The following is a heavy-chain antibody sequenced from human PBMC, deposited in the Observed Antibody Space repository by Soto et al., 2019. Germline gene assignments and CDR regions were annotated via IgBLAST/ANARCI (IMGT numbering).Heavy chain of an antibody. V-gene: IGHV4-30-2*01. CDR1: GGSISSGGYS. CDR3: ARDKKIVDTAMAKDYYYGMDV. D-gene: IGHD5-18*01. CDR2: IYHSGST. Sequence: ASETQSLTCTVSGGSISSGGYSWSWIRQPPGNGLEWIGYIYHSGSTYYNPSLKSRVTISVDRSKNQFSLKLSSVTAADTAVYYCARDKKIVDTAMAKDYYYGMDVWGQGTTVTVSS. J-gene: IGHJ6*02.